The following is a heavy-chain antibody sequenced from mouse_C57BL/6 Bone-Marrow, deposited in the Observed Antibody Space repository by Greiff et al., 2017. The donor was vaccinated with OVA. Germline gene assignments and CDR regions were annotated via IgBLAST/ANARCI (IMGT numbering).Heavy chain of an antibody. CDR1: GFSLTSYG. D-gene: IGHD2-5*01. CDR2: IWGVGST. V-gene: IGHV2-6*01. Sequence: VQLKESGPGLVAPSQSLSITCTVSGFSLTSYGVDWVRQSPGKGLEWLGVIWGVGSTNYNSALKSRLSISKDNSKSQVFLKMNSLQTDDTAMYYCATLYYSNSYAMDYWGQGTSVTVSS. CDR3: ATLYYSNSYAMDY. J-gene: IGHJ4*01.